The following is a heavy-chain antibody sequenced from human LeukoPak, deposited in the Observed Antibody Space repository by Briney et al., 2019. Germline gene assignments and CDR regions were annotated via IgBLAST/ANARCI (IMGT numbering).Heavy chain of an antibody. D-gene: IGHD3-10*01. CDR3: ARVGGLAGMSISRRYYYMDV. CDR2: INPSGGST. Sequence: ASVKVSCKASGYTFTNYYMHWVRQAPGQGLEWMGIINPSGGSTSYAQRFQGRVSMTRDTSTSTVYMELSSLRSEDTAVYYCARVGGLAGMSISRRYYYMDVWGKGTAVTVSS. V-gene: IGHV1-46*01. J-gene: IGHJ6*03. CDR1: GYTFTNYY.